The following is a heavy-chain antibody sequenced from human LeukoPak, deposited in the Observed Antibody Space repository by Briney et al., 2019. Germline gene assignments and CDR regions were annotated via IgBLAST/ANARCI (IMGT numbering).Heavy chain of an antibody. Sequence: ASVKVSCKASGYTLTTYGISWVRQAPGQGLKWMGWISAYSGNTDYAQKLQGRVTMTTDTSTSTAYMELRSLRSDDTAVYYCARKGYCTSTSCYKDGYYFEYWGQGTLVTVSS. CDR1: GYTLTTYG. J-gene: IGHJ4*02. CDR3: ARKGYCTSTSCYKDGYYFEY. D-gene: IGHD2-2*02. V-gene: IGHV1-18*01. CDR2: ISAYSGNT.